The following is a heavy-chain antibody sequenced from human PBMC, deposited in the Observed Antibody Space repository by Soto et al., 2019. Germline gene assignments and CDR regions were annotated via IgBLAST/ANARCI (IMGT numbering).Heavy chain of an antibody. Sequence: QVQLVQSGAEVKKPGASVKVSCKASGYTFTTYALHWVRQAPGQRPEWMGWINPASGHTKYSKKFQDRFTIPRDTSASTGYMELSSLRSEDTAVYYCGRSVVGATGEILYNAMDVWGQGTTVTVSS. CDR3: GRSVVGATGEILYNAMDV. J-gene: IGHJ6*02. D-gene: IGHD1-26*01. V-gene: IGHV1-3*01. CDR1: GYTFTTYA. CDR2: INPASGHT.